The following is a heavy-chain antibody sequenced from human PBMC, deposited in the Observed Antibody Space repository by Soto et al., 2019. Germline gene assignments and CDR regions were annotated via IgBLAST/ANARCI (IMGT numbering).Heavy chain of an antibody. CDR2: IRADGSAT. CDR3: AGWGGQDYNY. V-gene: IGHV3-7*03. CDR1: GFTFTDFY. D-gene: IGHD4-4*01. J-gene: IGHJ4*02. Sequence: EVQLVQSGGGLVQPGGSLRLSCVGSGFTFTDFYMNWVRQAPGKGLEWVANIRADGSATNYVESVKVRFTTSRDNAKNSLFHQMNSLRADDTALYYCAGWGGQDYNYWGQGILVTVSS.